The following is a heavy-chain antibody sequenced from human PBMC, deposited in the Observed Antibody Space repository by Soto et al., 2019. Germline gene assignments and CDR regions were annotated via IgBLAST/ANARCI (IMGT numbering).Heavy chain of an antibody. CDR3: AIGGTYYDFWSGYDAFDI. J-gene: IGHJ3*02. CDR1: GFTFSSYA. V-gene: IGHV3-30-3*01. Sequence: GGSLRLSCAASGFTFSSYAMHWVRQAPGKGLEWVAVISYDGSNKYYADSVKGRFTISRDNSKNTLYLQMNSLRAEDTAVYYCAIGGTYYDFWSGYDAFDIWGQGTMVTVSS. CDR2: ISYDGSNK. D-gene: IGHD3-3*01.